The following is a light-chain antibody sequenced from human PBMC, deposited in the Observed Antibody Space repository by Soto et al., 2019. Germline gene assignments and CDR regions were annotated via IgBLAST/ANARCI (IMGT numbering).Light chain of an antibody. Sequence: QSALTQPASVSGSPGQSITISCTGTSSDVGGYNFVSWYQQHPGKAPKLMIYDVSNRPSGVSNRFSGSKSGNTASLTISGLQAEDEADYYCSSSTTSSTYVFGPGTKVPVL. J-gene: IGLJ1*01. V-gene: IGLV2-14*03. CDR2: DVS. CDR3: SSSTTSSTYV. CDR1: SSDVGGYNF.